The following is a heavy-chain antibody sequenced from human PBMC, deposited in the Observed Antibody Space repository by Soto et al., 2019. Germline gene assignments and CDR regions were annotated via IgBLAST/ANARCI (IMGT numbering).Heavy chain of an antibody. CDR1: GYTFTGYY. CDR3: ARGGPLDYGGPNNKKEYYYYYGMDV. V-gene: IGHV1-2*04. D-gene: IGHD4-17*01. Sequence: QVPLVQSGAEVKKPGASVKVSCKASGYTFTGYYMHWVRQAPGQGLEWMGWINPNSGGTNYAQKFQGWVTMTRDTSISTAYMELSRLRSDDTAVYYCARGGPLDYGGPNNKKEYYYYYGMDVWGQGTTVTVSS. J-gene: IGHJ6*02. CDR2: INPNSGGT.